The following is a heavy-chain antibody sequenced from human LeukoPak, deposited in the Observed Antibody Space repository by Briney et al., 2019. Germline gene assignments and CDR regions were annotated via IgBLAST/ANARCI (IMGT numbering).Heavy chain of an antibody. CDR3: AKQKYSSSSDDTFDM. D-gene: IGHD6-6*01. CDR2: LSGSGTRT. Sequence: SGGSLRLSCAASGFSFATYAMTWIRQAPGKGLEWVSGLSGSGTRTYYADSVKGRFITSRDNSKNTVYLQMNSLKAEDTAIYYCAKQKYSSSSDDTFDMWGQGTMVIVSS. V-gene: IGHV3-23*01. CDR1: GFSFATYA. J-gene: IGHJ3*02.